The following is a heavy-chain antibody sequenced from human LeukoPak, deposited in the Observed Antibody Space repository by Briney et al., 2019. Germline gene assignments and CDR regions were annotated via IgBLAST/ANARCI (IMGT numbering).Heavy chain of an antibody. D-gene: IGHD1-1*01. CDR2: IYGGVNT. V-gene: IGHV3-66*01. CDR3: AKSPKTGFLFDY. CDR1: GFTVSSNY. J-gene: IGHJ4*02. Sequence: GGSLRLSCAASGFTVSSNYMSWVRQAPGKGLEWVSVIYGGVNTVYADSVQGRFTISRDNSKNTLYLQMSSLRAEDTAVYYCAKSPKTGFLFDYWGKGTLVPVYS.